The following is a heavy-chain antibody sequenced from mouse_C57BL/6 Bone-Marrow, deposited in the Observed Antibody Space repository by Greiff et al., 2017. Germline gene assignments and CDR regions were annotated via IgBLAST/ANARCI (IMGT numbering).Heavy chain of an antibody. V-gene: IGHV1-64*01. CDR2: IHPNSGST. CDR3: TRDYGSSPDY. D-gene: IGHD1-1*01. J-gene: IGHJ2*01. CDR1: GYTFTSYW. Sequence: QVQLKQPGAELVKPGASVKLSCKASGYTFTSYWMHWVKQRPGQGLEWIGMIHPNSGSTNYNEKFKSKATLTVDKSSNTAYLQLSSLTSEDTAVYYCTRDYGSSPDYWGQGTTLTVSS.